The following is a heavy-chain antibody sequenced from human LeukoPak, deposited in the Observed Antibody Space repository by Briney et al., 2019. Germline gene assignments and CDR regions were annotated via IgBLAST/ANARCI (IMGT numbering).Heavy chain of an antibody. Sequence: GSLRLSCAASGLTFSSYAMSWVRQAPGKGLEWVSAISGSGGSTYYADSVKGRFTISRDNSKNTLYLQMNSLRAEDTAVYYCTTDLAWFGTVLFDYWGQGTLVTVSS. D-gene: IGHD3-10*01. J-gene: IGHJ4*02. CDR2: ISGSGGST. CDR3: TTDLAWFGTVLFDY. V-gene: IGHV3-23*01. CDR1: GLTFSSYA.